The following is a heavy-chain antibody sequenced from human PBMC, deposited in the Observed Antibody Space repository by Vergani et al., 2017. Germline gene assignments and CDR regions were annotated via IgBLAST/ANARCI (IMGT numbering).Heavy chain of an antibody. CDR2: IWYDGSNK. CDR3: ARVGLGRDYYGMDV. CDR1: GFTFSSYG. J-gene: IGHJ6*02. Sequence: QVQLVESGGGVVQPGRSLRLSCAASGFTFSSYGMHWVRQAPGKGLEWVAVIWYDGSNKYYADSVKGRFTISRDNSKNTLYLQMNSLRAEDTAVYYCARVGLGRDYYGMDVWGQGTTVTVSS. V-gene: IGHV3-33*01.